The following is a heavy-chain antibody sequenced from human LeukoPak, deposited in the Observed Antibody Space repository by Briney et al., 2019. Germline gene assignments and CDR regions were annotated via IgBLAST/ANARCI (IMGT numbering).Heavy chain of an antibody. J-gene: IGHJ4*02. CDR2: INHSGST. Sequence: SETLSLTCAVYGGSFSAYYWSWIRQPPGKGLEWIGEINHSGSTNYNPSLRSRVTISVDTSKNQFSLKLSSVTAADTAVYYCARARPDTAMAVDYWGQGTLVTVSS. CDR3: ARARPDTAMAVDY. D-gene: IGHD5-18*01. V-gene: IGHV4-34*01. CDR1: GGSFSAYY.